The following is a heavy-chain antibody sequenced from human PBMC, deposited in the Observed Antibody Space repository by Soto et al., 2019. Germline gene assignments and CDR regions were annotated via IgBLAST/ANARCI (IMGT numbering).Heavy chain of an antibody. CDR1: GGSFSGFY. CDR2: INHSGST. D-gene: IGHD4-17*01. Sequence: QVQLQQWGAGLLKPSETLSLTCAVYGGSFSGFYWSWIRQPPGKGLEWIGEINHSGSTNYNPSLKSLATLSVDTSKNPFSLKLSSVPAADTAVYYCARGGADGDRFSRRIKGLIDYWGQGTLVTVSS. V-gene: IGHV4-34*01. CDR3: ARGGADGDRFSRRIKGLIDY. J-gene: IGHJ4*02.